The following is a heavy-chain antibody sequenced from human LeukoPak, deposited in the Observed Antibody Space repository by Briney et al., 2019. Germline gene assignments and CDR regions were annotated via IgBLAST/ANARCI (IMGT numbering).Heavy chain of an antibody. D-gene: IGHD5-24*01. J-gene: IGHJ4*02. CDR2: IYYSGST. CDR1: GGSISSYY. CDR3: ARLNDGYNFKELEY. V-gene: IGHV4-59*08. Sequence: PSETLSLTCTVSGGSISSYYWSSIRQPPGKGLEWIGYIYYSGSTNYNPSLKSRVTISVDTSKNQFSLKLSSVTAADTAVYYCARLNDGYNFKELEYWGQGTLVTVSS.